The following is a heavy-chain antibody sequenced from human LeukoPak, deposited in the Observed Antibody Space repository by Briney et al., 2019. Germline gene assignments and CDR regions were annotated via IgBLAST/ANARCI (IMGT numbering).Heavy chain of an antibody. Sequence: ASVKVSCKASGYTFTSYGISWVRQAPGQGLEWMGWISAYNGNTNYAQKLQGRVTMTTDPSTSTDYMELRSLRSDDTAVYYCARYAVRGVTSFDYWGQGTLVSVSS. J-gene: IGHJ4*02. D-gene: IGHD3-10*01. V-gene: IGHV1-18*01. CDR1: GYTFTSYG. CDR3: ARYAVRGVTSFDY. CDR2: ISAYNGNT.